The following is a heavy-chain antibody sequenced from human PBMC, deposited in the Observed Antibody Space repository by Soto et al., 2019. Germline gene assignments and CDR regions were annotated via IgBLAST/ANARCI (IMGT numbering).Heavy chain of an antibody. CDR1: GGSISSSSYY. CDR2: IYYSGST. CDR3: ARRRRYSSSWYYDY. V-gene: IGHV4-39*01. D-gene: IGHD6-13*01. J-gene: IGHJ4*02. Sequence: SETLSLTCTVSGGSISSSSYYWGWIRQPPGKGLEWIGSIYYSGSTYYNPSLKSRVTISVDTSKNQFSLKLSSVTAADTAVYYCARRRRYSSSWYYDYWGQGTLVTVSS.